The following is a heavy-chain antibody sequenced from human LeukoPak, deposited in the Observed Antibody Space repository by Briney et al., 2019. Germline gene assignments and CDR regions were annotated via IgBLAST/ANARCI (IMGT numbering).Heavy chain of an antibody. J-gene: IGHJ6*02. CDR2: IYYSGST. V-gene: IGHV4-59*12. Sequence: SETLSLTCTVSGGSISSYYWSWIRQPPGKGLEWIGYIYYSGSTNYNPSLKSRVTISVDTSKNQFSLKLSSVTAADTAVYYCASGYYYYGMDVWGQGTTVTVSS. CDR1: GGSISSYY. CDR3: ASGYYYYGMDV.